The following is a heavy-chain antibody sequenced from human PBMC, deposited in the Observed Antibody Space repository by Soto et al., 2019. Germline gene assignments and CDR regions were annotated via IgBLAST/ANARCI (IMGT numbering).Heavy chain of an antibody. CDR2: IYPGDSDT. CDR3: ERGRTDYGDYVEAYYYGMDF. Sequence: PGESLKISCKGSGYSSTSYWIGLVRQMPGKSLEWMGIIYPGDSDTRYSPSFQGQVTISADKSISTAYLQWSSLKASDTAMYYCERGRTDYGDYVEAYYYGMDFWGQGTTVTVSS. J-gene: IGHJ6*02. D-gene: IGHD4-17*01. CDR1: GYSSTSYW. V-gene: IGHV5-51*01.